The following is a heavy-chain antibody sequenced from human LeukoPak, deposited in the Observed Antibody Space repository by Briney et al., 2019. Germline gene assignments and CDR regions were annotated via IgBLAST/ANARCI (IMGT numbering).Heavy chain of an antibody. J-gene: IGHJ4*02. Sequence: SETLSLTCTVSGGSISSGGYYWSWIRQHPGKGLEWIGYIYYSGSTYYNPSLKSRVTISVDTSKNQFSLKLSSVTAADTAVYYCARSVASTEPCFDYWGQGTLVTVSS. D-gene: IGHD5/OR15-5a*01. CDR3: ARSVASTEPCFDY. CDR2: IYYSGST. V-gene: IGHV4-31*03. CDR1: GGSISSGGYY.